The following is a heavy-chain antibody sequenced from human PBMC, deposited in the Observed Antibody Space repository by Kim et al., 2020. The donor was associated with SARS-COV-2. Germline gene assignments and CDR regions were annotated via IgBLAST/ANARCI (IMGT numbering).Heavy chain of an antibody. J-gene: IGHJ6*01. CDR1: GFTFSDHY. CDR2: TRNKAKSYTT. V-gene: IGHV3-72*01. D-gene: IGHD6-13*01. Sequence: GASLRLSCAASGFTFSDHYMDWVRQAPGKGLEWVGRTRNKAKSYTTEYAASVKGRFTISRDDSQNSLYLQMNSLKTEDTAVYYCARGGSSSSYYYGLDV. CDR3: ARGGSSSSYYYGLDV.